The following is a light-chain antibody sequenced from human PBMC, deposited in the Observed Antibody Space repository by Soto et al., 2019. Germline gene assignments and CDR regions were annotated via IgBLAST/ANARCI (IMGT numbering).Light chain of an antibody. J-gene: IGKJ1*01. CDR1: QGISSY. CDR3: QKYNSYS. Sequence: DIHLTQSPSFLSASGVDIVTIICRASQGISSYLAWYQQKPGKAPKLLIYAASTLQSGVPSRFSGSGSGTEFTLTISSLKPEDFATYYCQKYNSYSFGQGTKVDIK. V-gene: IGKV1-9*01. CDR2: AAS.